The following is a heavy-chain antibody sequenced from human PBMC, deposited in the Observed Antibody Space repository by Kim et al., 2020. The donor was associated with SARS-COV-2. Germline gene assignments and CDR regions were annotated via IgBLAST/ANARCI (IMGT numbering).Heavy chain of an antibody. D-gene: IGHD5-18*01. CDR3: VRGTYSAY. CDR2: INYDESEK. V-gene: IGHV3-7*01. Sequence: GGSLRLSCEASGFTFSGYWMSWVRQAPGKGLELVANINYDESEKYYVESVKGRFTISRDNAKNSLYLQMNSLRVEDTAIYYCVRGTYSAYWGQGTLVTVS. CDR1: GFTFSGYW. J-gene: IGHJ4*02.